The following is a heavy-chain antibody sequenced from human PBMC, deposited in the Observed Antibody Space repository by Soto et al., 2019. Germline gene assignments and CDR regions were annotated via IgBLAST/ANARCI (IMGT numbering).Heavy chain of an antibody. CDR1: GYTFTDYY. J-gene: IGHJ6*02. CDR2: INPNSGGT. D-gene: IGHD3-16*01. V-gene: IGHV1-2*04. Sequence: ASVKVSCKASGYTFTDYYIHWVRQAPGQGLEWMGWINPNSGGTNYAQKFQGWVTMTTDTSTRTVHMEVRGLKSDDTAVYYCARGGYYDNSWGKLSHYGLDVWGQGTSVTVSS. CDR3: ARGGYYDNSWGKLSHYGLDV.